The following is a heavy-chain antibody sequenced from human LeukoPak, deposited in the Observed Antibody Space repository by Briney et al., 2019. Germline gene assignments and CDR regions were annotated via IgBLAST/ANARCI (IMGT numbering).Heavy chain of an antibody. Sequence: GESLKISCKGSGYSFTSYWIVWVRQMPGKGLEWMGIIYPGDPDTSYSPSFQGQVTISADRSINTAYLQWSSLKASDSAMYYCARLEVSGYYYMDVWGIGTTVTVSS. CDR2: IYPGDPDT. J-gene: IGHJ6*03. CDR3: ARLEVSGYYYMDV. V-gene: IGHV5-51*01. D-gene: IGHD3-10*01. CDR1: GYSFTSYW.